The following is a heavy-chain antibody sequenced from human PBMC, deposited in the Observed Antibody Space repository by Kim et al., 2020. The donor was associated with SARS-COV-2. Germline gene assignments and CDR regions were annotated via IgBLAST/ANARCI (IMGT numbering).Heavy chain of an antibody. CDR1: GFIFSDYS. V-gene: IGHV3-48*04. D-gene: IGHD5-12*01. CDR2: ITSSSGTI. CDR3: AREGVALPDY. J-gene: IGHJ4*02. Sequence: GGSLRLSCAASGFIFSDYSMNWVRQAPGKGLEWVSYITSSSGTIYTADSVKGRFTISRDNAKNSLYLQMDSLRVEDTAVYYCAREGVALPDYWGQGTL.